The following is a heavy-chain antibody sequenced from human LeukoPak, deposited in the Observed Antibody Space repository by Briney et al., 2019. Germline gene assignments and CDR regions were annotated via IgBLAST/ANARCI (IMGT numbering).Heavy chain of an antibody. CDR3: ARSGSSWYSPIFDY. D-gene: IGHD6-13*01. V-gene: IGHV4-4*07. Sequence: SETLSLTCAVAGGSISSYYWSWIRQPAGEGLEWIGRIYISGSTNYNPSLKSRVTMSVDTSKNQFSLKLSSVTAADTAVYYCARSGSSWYSPIFDYWGQGTLVTVSS. J-gene: IGHJ4*02. CDR1: GGSISSYY. CDR2: IYISGST.